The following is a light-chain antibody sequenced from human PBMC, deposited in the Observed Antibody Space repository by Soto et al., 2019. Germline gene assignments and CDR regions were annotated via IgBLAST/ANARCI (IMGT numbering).Light chain of an antibody. J-gene: IGKJ3*01. CDR1: QPISNY. Sequence: DVQMTQSPSSLSASVGDRVTITCRASQPISNYLNWYQQKAGEAPKVLIFGASSLQSGVPSKFSGSGYGTDFTLTIKSLQLEDFAIYYCQQSYSSPFTFGPGTKVDIK. CDR2: GAS. CDR3: QQSYSSPFT. V-gene: IGKV1-39*01.